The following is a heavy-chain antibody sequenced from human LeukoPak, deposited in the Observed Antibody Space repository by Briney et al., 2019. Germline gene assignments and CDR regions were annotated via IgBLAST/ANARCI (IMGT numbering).Heavy chain of an antibody. V-gene: IGHV4-59*01. J-gene: IGHJ4*02. CDR1: GGSISSYY. Sequence: PSETLSLTCTVSGGSISSYYWSWIRRPPGKGLEWIGYIYYTGSTDYNPSLKSRVTISIDTSRNQFSLRLNSMTAADTAVYYCARVLRAASWRSYDYWGQGSLVTVSS. D-gene: IGHD5-18*01. CDR3: ARVLRAASWRSYDY. CDR2: IYYTGST.